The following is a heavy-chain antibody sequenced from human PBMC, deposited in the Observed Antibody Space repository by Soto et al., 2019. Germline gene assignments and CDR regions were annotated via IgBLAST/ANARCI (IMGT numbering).Heavy chain of an antibody. CDR2: IKEDGTEK. V-gene: IGHV3-7*03. CDR1: RFSISNYW. J-gene: IGHJ6*02. CDR3: ARSEYYYGSGVYYYYGMDV. Sequence: GGSLRLSCLASRFSISNYWMTWVRQAPGKGLEWVADIKEDGTEKYYADSVKGRFTVSRENTQNSMFPQMTTVRAEDAAVYYCARSEYYYGSGVYYYYGMDVWGQGTTVTVSS. D-gene: IGHD3-10*01.